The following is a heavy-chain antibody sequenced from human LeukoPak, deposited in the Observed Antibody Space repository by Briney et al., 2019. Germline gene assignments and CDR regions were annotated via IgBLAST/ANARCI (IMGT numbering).Heavy chain of an antibody. J-gene: IGHJ3*02. Sequence: ASVKVSCKASGYTFTDYYMHWVRQAPGQRLEWMGWINPNSGATKYAQKLQGRVTMTRDTSISTAYMELSRLTSDDTAVYYCARGEYVISGYRNDAFDIWGQGTMVTVSS. V-gene: IGHV1-2*02. D-gene: IGHD3-22*01. CDR3: ARGEYVISGYRNDAFDI. CDR2: INPNSGAT. CDR1: GYTFTDYY.